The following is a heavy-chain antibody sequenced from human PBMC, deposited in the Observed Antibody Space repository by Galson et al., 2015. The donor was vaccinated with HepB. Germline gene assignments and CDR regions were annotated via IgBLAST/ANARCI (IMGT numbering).Heavy chain of an antibody. Sequence: SLRLSCAASGLTFSSYSMNWVRQAPGKGLEWVSSISSSSSYIYYADSVKGRFTISRDNAKNSLYLQMNSLRAEDTAVYYCATNYDFWSGYYTALFDYWGQGTLVTVSS. D-gene: IGHD3-3*01. V-gene: IGHV3-21*01. CDR3: ATNYDFWSGYYTALFDY. CDR1: GLTFSSYS. CDR2: ISSSSSYI. J-gene: IGHJ4*02.